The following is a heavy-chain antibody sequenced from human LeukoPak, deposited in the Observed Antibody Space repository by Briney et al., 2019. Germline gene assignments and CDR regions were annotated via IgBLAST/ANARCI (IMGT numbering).Heavy chain of an antibody. V-gene: IGHV1-2*02. D-gene: IGHD3-10*01. CDR3: ARGPVLLWFGELQTPVPPDY. CDR2: INPNSGGT. Sequence: ASVKVSCKASGYTFTGYYMHWVRQAPGQGLEWMGWINPNSGGTNYAQKFQGRVTMTRDTSISTAYMELSRLRSDDTAVYYFARGPVLLWFGELQTPVPPDYWGQGTLVTVSS. J-gene: IGHJ4*02. CDR1: GYTFTGYY.